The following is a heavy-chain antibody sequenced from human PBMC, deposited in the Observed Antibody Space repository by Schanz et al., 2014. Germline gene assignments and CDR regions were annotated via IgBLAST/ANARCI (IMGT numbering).Heavy chain of an antibody. Sequence: QVQLVESGGGVVQPGGSLRLSCAASGFTFNSYAFHWVRQAPGKGLEWVAVIRYDGRNKNFVESVKGRFTISRDNSNNTVYLQMNTLRAEDTAVYYCAKDFFIGVARGVIISHDAIDIWGQGTKVTVSS. J-gene: IGHJ3*02. CDR3: AKDFFIGVARGVIISHDAIDI. CDR2: IRYDGRNK. V-gene: IGHV3-30*02. CDR1: GFTFNSYA. D-gene: IGHD3-10*01.